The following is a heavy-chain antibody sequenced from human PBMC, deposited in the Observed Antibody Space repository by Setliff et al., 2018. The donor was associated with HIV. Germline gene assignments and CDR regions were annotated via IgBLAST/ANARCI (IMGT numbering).Heavy chain of an antibody. CDR1: GGSISSHY. CDR2: IYHSGST. Sequence: PSETLSLTCTVSGGSISSHYWSWIRQPPGKGLEWIGYIYHSGSTYYNPSLKSRVTISVDTSKNQFSLKLSSVTAADTAIYYCARGTPDHEVWYFDLWGRGT. J-gene: IGHJ2*01. V-gene: IGHV4-59*06. CDR3: ARGTPDHEVWYFDL.